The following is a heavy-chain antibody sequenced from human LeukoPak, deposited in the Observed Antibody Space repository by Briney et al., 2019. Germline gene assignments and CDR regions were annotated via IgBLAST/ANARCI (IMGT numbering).Heavy chain of an antibody. CDR2: IRNKANGGTA. CDR3: SRAYSTGWLGINDY. V-gene: IGHV3-49*04. CDR1: GFTFSDYA. Sequence: PGGSLRLSCSAGGFTFSDYAVTWVRQAPGKGLEWVGFIRNKANGGTADYAASVKGRFTISRDDSKTIAYLQMNSLKIKDTAVYYCSRAYSTGWLGINDYWGQGAQVTVSS. J-gene: IGHJ4*02. D-gene: IGHD6-19*01.